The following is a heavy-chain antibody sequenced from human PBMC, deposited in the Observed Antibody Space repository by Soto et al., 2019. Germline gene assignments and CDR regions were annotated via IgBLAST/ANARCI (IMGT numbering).Heavy chain of an antibody. CDR3: ARGLDIVVVVAAIYYFDY. D-gene: IGHD2-15*01. CDR1: GGSFSGYY. V-gene: IGHV4-34*01. CDR2: INHSGST. J-gene: IGHJ4*02. Sequence: SETLSLTCAVYGGSFSGYYWSWIRQPPGKGLEWIGEINHSGSTNYNPSLKSRVTISVDTSKNQFSLKLSSVTAADTAVYYCARGLDIVVVVAAIYYFDYWGQGTLVTVSS.